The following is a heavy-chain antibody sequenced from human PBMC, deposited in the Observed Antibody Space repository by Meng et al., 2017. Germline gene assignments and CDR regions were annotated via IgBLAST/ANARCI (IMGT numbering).Heavy chain of an antibody. CDR3: ARERHIAVAGRFLDY. D-gene: IGHD6-19*01. CDR1: GGSISSSNW. CDR2: IYHSGST. Sequence: SETLSLTCAVSGGSISSSNWWSWVRQPPGKGLEWIGEIYHSGSTNYNPPLKSRVTISVDKSKNQFSLKLSSVTAADTAVYYCARERHIAVAGRFLDYWGQGTLVTVSS. J-gene: IGHJ4*02. V-gene: IGHV4-4*02.